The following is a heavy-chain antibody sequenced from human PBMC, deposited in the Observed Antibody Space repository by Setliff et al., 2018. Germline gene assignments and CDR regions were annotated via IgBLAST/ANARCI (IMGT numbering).Heavy chain of an antibody. Sequence: ASVKVSCKASGYTFTGYYMHWVRQAPGQGLEWMGWINPNSGGTNYAQKLQGRVTMTTDTSTSTAYMELRSLRSDDTAIYYCAKYGSNWFGDIRWFDTWGQGTLVTAPQ. CDR2: INPNSGGT. CDR1: GYTFTGYY. J-gene: IGHJ5*02. V-gene: IGHV1-2*02. CDR3: AKYGSNWFGDIRWFDT. D-gene: IGHD3-10*01.